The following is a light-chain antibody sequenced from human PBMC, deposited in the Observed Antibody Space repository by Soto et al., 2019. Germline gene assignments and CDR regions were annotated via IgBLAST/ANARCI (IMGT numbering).Light chain of an antibody. CDR3: QQYYNAPYT. V-gene: IGKV4-1*01. CDR1: QSVLSSANNKNF. CDR2: WAS. Sequence: DIVVTQSPGSQTVSLGERATINCKSSQSVLSSANNKNFLAWYQQKPGQPPKLLIYWASTRESGVPERFSGSGSGTDFTLTISTLQAEDVAVYYCQQYYNAPYTFGQGTKLEIK. J-gene: IGKJ2*01.